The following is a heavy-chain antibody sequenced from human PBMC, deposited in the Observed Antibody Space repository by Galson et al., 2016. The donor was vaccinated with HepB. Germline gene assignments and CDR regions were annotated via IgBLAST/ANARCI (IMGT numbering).Heavy chain of an antibody. Sequence: SLRLSCAASGFTFSNYAMSWVRQAPGKGLEWVSVIGGSGGSTNYADSVKGRFTISRDNSKNSLSLQMNSLRAEDTAVYYCAKEGAGYCTNGVGSGYFDFWGQGTLVTVSS. J-gene: IGHJ4*02. CDR2: IGGSGGST. CDR1: GFTFSNYA. D-gene: IGHD2-8*01. CDR3: AKEGAGYCTNGVGSGYFDF. V-gene: IGHV3-23*01.